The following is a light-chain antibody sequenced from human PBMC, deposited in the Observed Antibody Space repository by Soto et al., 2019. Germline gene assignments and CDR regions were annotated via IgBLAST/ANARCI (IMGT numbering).Light chain of an antibody. CDR1: QSVSNSF. Sequence: EVVLTQSPATLSLSPGERATLSCRASQSVSNSFLAWYQQRPGQAPRLLMYGATQRATGIPDRFSGSWSGTDFTLTISSLEPEDFAVYYCQHYKAFGGGT. CDR2: GAT. J-gene: IGKJ4*01. V-gene: IGKV3-20*01. CDR3: QHYKA.